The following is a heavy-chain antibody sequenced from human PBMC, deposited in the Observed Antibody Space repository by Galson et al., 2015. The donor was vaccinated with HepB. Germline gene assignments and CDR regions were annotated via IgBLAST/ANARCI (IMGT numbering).Heavy chain of an antibody. J-gene: IGHJ4*02. Sequence: SLRLSCAASGFTFSNAWMSWVRQAPGKGLEWVGRIKSKTDGGTTDYAAPVKGRFTISRDDSKNTLYLQMNSLKTEDTAVYYCTTDQGIGLLWFGETDFDYWGQGTLVTVSS. D-gene: IGHD3-10*01. CDR2: IKSKTDGGTT. V-gene: IGHV3-15*01. CDR3: TTDQGIGLLWFGETDFDY. CDR1: GFTFSNAW.